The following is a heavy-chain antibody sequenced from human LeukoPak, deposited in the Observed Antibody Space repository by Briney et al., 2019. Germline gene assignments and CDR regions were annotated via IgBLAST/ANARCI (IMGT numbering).Heavy chain of an antibody. V-gene: IGHV6-1*03. J-gene: IGHJ4*02. CDR3: PSDHGGLDY. D-gene: IGHD3-10*01. Sequence: QTPSLTPAMSLDTLSTNSAASNWIRHSPPRSLEWLVRIYYRSKWPNAYPVSVKSSLDITPDTSKNHFSLQLTSVTPEATAAYYCPSDHGGLDYWGQGTLVTVSS. CDR2: IYYRSKWPN. CDR1: LDTLSTNSAA.